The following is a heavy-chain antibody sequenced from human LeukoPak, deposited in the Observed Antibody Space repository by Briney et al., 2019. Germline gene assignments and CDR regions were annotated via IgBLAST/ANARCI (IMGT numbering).Heavy chain of an antibody. J-gene: IGHJ4*02. Sequence: ASVKVSCMASGYTFTSYYIHWVRQAPGQGLEWMGIINPSGGSTNYAQKFQGRVTMTRDTSTTTVYMELSSLRSEDTAVYYCARGRGSYMVDDYWGQGTLVTVSS. V-gene: IGHV1-46*01. CDR1: GYTFTSYY. CDR2: INPSGGST. D-gene: IGHD1-26*01. CDR3: ARGRGSYMVDDY.